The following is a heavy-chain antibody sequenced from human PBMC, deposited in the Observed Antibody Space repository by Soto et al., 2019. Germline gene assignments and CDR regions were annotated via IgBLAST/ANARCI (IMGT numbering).Heavy chain of an antibody. CDR2: INHSGST. CDR3: ARERGLTYYYGSGNAFDI. D-gene: IGHD3-10*01. CDR1: GGSFSGYY. V-gene: IGHV4-34*01. Sequence: QVQLQQWGAGLLKPSETLSLTCAVYGGSFSGYYWSWIRQPPGKGLEWIGEINHSGSTNYNPSLTTRVTISVDTSKNQFSLKLSSVTAADTAVYYCARERGLTYYYGSGNAFDIWGQGTMVTVSS. J-gene: IGHJ3*02.